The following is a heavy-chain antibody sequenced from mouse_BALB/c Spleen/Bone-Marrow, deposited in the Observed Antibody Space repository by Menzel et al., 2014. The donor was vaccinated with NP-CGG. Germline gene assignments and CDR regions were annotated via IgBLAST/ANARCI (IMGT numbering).Heavy chain of an antibody. Sequence: VQLKHSGAELVKPGASVKLSCTASGFNIKDTYKHWVKQRPEQGLEWIGRIDPANGNTKYDPKFQGKATITADTSSNTAYLQLSSLTSEDTAVYYCARWEYYAMDYWGQGTSVTVSS. CDR1: GFNIKDTY. V-gene: IGHV14-3*02. CDR2: IDPANGNT. CDR3: ARWEYYAMDY. D-gene: IGHD4-1*01. J-gene: IGHJ4*01.